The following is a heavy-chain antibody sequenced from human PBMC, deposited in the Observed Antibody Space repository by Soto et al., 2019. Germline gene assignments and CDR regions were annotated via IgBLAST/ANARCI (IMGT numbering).Heavy chain of an antibody. Sequence: SETLSLTCILSGGSISSYYWSWIRQPPGKGLEWIGYIYYSGSTNYNPSLKSRVTISVDTSMNQFSLKLTSVTAADTAVYYCARGMGSPDYWGQGILVTVSS. CDR1: GGSISSYY. V-gene: IGHV4-59*01. CDR2: IYYSGST. D-gene: IGHD1-26*01. CDR3: ARGMGSPDY. J-gene: IGHJ4*02.